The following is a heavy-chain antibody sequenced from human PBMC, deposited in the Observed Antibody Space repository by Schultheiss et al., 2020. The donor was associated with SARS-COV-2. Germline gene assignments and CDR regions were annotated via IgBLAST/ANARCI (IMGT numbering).Heavy chain of an antibody. D-gene: IGHD1-1*01. Sequence: ASVKVSCKASGYTFTSYGISWVRQAPGQGLEWMGWISPNSGGTNYAQKLQGRVTMTTDTSTSTAYMELRSLRSEDTAVYYCASGERSTDGMDVWGQGTTVTVSS. V-gene: IGHV1-18*01. CDR1: GYTFTSYG. J-gene: IGHJ6*02. CDR2: ISPNSGGT. CDR3: ASGERSTDGMDV.